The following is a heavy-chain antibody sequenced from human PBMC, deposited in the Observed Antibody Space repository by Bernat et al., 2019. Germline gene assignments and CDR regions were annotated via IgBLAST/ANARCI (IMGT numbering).Heavy chain of an antibody. Sequence: EVQLVESGGGLVKPGGSLRLSCAASGFTFSTYSMNWVRQAPGKGLEWVSSISSSSSYIYYADSVKGRFTISRDNAKNSLYLQMNSLRAEDTAVYYCARDLNIHFDYWGQGTLVTVSS. CDR2: ISSSSSYI. CDR3: ARDLNIHFDY. D-gene: IGHD2/OR15-2a*01. CDR1: GFTFSTYS. J-gene: IGHJ4*02. V-gene: IGHV3-21*01.